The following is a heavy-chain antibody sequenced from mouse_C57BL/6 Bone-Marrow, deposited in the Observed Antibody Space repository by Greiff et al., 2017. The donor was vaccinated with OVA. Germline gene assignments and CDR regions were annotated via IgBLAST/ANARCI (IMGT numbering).Heavy chain of an antibody. CDR2: IDPENGDT. V-gene: IGHV14-4*01. Sequence: DVKLQESGAELVRPGASVKLSCTASGFNIKDDYMHWVKQRPEQGLEWIGWIDPENGDTEYASKFQGKATITADTSSNTAYLQLSSLTSEDTAVYYCTTGGPAWFAYWGQGTLVTVSA. CDR3: TTGGPAWFAY. CDR1: GFNIKDDY. J-gene: IGHJ3*01.